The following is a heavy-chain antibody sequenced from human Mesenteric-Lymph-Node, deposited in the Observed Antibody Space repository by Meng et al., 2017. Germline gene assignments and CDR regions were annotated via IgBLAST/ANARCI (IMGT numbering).Heavy chain of an antibody. J-gene: IGHJ6*02. CDR1: GGTFSSYA. CDR2: IIPIFGTA. Sequence: SVKVSCKASGGTFSSYAISWVRQAPGQGLEWMGGIIPIFGTANYAQKFQGRVTITADKSTSTAYMELSSLRSEDTAVYYCARDLVVVVTARYYYYYGMDVWGQGTMVTVSS. D-gene: IGHD2-21*02. V-gene: IGHV1-69*06. CDR3: ARDLVVVVTARYYYYYGMDV.